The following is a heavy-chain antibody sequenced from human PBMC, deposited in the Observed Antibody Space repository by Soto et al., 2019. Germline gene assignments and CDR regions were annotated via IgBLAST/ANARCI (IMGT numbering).Heavy chain of an antibody. Sequence: NPSETLSLTCTVSGGSISSSSYYWGWIRQPPGKGLEWIGSIYYSGSTYYNPSLKSRVTISVDTSKNQFSLKLSSVTAADTAVYYCARLVVATIWGDYYYYMDVWGKGTTVTVSS. CDR2: IYYSGST. CDR1: GGSISSSSYY. J-gene: IGHJ6*03. V-gene: IGHV4-39*01. D-gene: IGHD5-12*01. CDR3: ARLVVATIWGDYYYYMDV.